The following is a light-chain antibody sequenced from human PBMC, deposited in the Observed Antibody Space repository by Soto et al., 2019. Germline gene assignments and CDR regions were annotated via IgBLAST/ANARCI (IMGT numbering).Light chain of an antibody. CDR3: AAWDDSLSAWL. V-gene: IGLV1-47*01. J-gene: IGLJ3*02. CDR2: RNT. CDR1: TSNIGSNY. Sequence: QSVLTQPPSASGTPGQRVTISCSGSTSNIGSNYVYWFQHLPGTAPRLLIYRNTQRPSGVPDRISGSKSGTSASLAISGLRSDDEADYYCAAWDDSLSAWLFGGGTKLTVL.